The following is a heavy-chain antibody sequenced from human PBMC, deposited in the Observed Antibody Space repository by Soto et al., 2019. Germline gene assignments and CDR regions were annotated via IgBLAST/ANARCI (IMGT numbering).Heavy chain of an antibody. CDR1: GYAFTWFI. D-gene: IGHD3-22*01. J-gene: IGHJ4*02. Sequence: QVQLVQSGAEVKKPGASVKVSCKASGYAFTWFIIHWVRQAPGQGLEWMGWINAGNGNTKYSQKFQGRVTFTRDTSANTAYMELSSLISEDTAVYYCARPKDYDDCLDLWGQGTLVTVS. CDR3: ARPKDYDDCLDL. CDR2: INAGNGNT. V-gene: IGHV1-3*01.